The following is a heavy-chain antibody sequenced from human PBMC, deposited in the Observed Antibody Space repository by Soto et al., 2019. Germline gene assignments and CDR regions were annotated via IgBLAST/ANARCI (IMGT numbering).Heavy chain of an antibody. CDR3: ASEQNSATYEGGFCP. D-gene: IGHD3-22*01. Sequence: QVQLVESGGSVVQPGRSLRLSCAASGFTFSLYKMHCVRQAPGKGLEWVARISYDGSHNYYADSVKGRFTISRDNSKNTLYLQPDSLSPEDTAAYSCASEQNSATYEGGFCPWGQGTLVTVSP. CDR2: ISYDGSHN. V-gene: IGHV3-30*03. CDR1: GFTFSLYK. J-gene: IGHJ5*02.